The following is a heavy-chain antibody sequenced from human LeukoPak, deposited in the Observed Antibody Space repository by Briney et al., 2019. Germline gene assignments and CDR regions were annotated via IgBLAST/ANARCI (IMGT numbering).Heavy chain of an antibody. CDR1: GGSISSYY. CDR2: IYYSGST. V-gene: IGHV4-59*08. Sequence: PSETLSLTCTVSGGSISSYYWSWIRQPPGKGLGWIGYIYYSGSTNYNPSLKSRVTISVDTSKNQFSLKLSSVTAADTAVYYCAYSPGGYSGYDSPYYFDYWGQGTLVTVSS. J-gene: IGHJ4*02. D-gene: IGHD5-12*01. CDR3: AYSPGGYSGYDSPYYFDY.